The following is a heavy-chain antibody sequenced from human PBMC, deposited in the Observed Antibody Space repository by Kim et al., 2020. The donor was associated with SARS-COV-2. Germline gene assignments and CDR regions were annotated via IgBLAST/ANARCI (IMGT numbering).Heavy chain of an antibody. J-gene: IGHJ6*02. D-gene: IGHD2-2*01. Sequence: YADSVKGRFTISRDNSKNTLYLQMNSLRAEDTAVYYCARDIVVRYYYGMDVWGQGTTVTVSS. CDR3: ARDIVVRYYYGMDV. V-gene: IGHV3-30*01.